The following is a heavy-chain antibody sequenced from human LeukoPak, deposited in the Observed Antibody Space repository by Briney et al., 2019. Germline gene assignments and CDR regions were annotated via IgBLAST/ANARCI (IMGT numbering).Heavy chain of an antibody. CDR1: GFTFSSSG. CDR3: VSGSDTSGYYFY. D-gene: IGHD3-22*01. J-gene: IGHJ4*02. CDR2: IWSDGSEK. Sequence: GGSLRLSCAASGFTFSSSGMNWVRQAPGKGLEWVAVIWSDGSEKRYADSVKGRFTISRDNSKSTLYLQMNSLRAEDTAVYYCVSGSDTSGYYFYWGQGTLATVSS. V-gene: IGHV3-33*03.